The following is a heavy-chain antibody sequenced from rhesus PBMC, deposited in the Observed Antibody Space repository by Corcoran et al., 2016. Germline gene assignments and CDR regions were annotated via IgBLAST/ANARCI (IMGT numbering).Heavy chain of an antibody. CDR3: AKDGIGLVNSYGLDS. CDR2: ISNGGGST. V-gene: IGHV3S5*01. J-gene: IGHJ6*01. CDR1: GFTFSSYG. D-gene: IGHD3-3*01. Sequence: EVQLVESGGGLVQPGGSLRLSCAASGFTFSSYGMSWVRQAPGKGLEWVSYISNGGGSTYYADSVKGRFTISRDNSKNTLSLQMNSLRAEDTAVYYCAKDGIGLVNSYGLDSWGQGVVVTVSS.